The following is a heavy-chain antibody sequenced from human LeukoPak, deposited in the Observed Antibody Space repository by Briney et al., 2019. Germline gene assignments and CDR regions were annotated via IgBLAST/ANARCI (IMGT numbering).Heavy chain of an antibody. CDR2: IKQDGSEK. CDR1: GFTFSSYW. J-gene: IGHJ4*02. Sequence: GGSLRLSCAASGFTFSSYWMTWISQAPGKGLEWVGNIKQDGSEKYYVDSVKGRFTISRDNAKNSLYPQMNSLRAEDTAVYYCARDTGGGYSCYDCWGQGTLVTVSS. V-gene: IGHV3-7*01. D-gene: IGHD5-18*01. CDR3: ARDTGGGYSCYDC.